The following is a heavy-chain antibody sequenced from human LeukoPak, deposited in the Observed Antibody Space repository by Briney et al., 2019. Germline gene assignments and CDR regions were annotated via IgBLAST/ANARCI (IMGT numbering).Heavy chain of an antibody. J-gene: IGHJ4*02. CDR3: ARDTYGSGNSYNAPLDY. V-gene: IGHV3-48*03. D-gene: IGHD3-10*01. CDR1: GFTFSSYE. Sequence: PGGSLRLSCAASGFTFSSYEMNWVRQAPGKGLEWVSYISSSGSTIYYADSVKGRFTISSDNAKNSLYLQMNSLRAEDTAMYYCARDTYGSGNSYNAPLDYWGQGTLVTVSS. CDR2: ISSSGSTI.